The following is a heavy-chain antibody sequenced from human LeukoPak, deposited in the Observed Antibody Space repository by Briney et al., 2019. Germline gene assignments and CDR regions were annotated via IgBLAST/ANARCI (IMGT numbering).Heavy chain of an antibody. J-gene: IGHJ6*03. V-gene: IGHV3-66*01. CDR1: GFTVNRNV. D-gene: IGHD3-9*01. CDR2: IYSDDRA. CDR3: ARDLAGFEEPRYYYYMDV. Sequence: VQPGGSLRLSSVPSGFTVNRNVMRWVRQAPGKGLEWVSLIYSDDRAFYADSVKGRFTISRNKSRNTLFLQMSSLKPEDTAIYYCARDLAGFEEPRYYYYMDVWGKGTTVTVSS.